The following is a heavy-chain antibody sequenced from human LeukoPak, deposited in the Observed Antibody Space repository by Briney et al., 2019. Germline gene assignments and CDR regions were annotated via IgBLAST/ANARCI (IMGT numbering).Heavy chain of an antibody. Sequence: GASVKVSCKASGYTFTSYGISWVRQAPGQGLEWMGWISAYNGNTNYAQKFQGRVTVTTETSTRTVYMELRSLRSDDTAVYYCARDSITLVRGVIGYWGQGTLVTVSS. D-gene: IGHD3-10*01. CDR2: ISAYNGNT. CDR1: GYTFTSYG. CDR3: ARDSITLVRGVIGY. V-gene: IGHV1-18*01. J-gene: IGHJ4*02.